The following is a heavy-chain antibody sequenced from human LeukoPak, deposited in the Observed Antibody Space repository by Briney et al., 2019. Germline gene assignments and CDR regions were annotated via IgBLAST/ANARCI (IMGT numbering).Heavy chain of an antibody. CDR1: GGSISSGGYY. D-gene: IGHD6-13*01. J-gene: IGHJ4*02. Sequence: PSETLSLSCTVSGGSISSGGYYLSWIRQHPGKGLEWIGYIYYSGSTYYNPSLKSRVTISVDTSKNQFSLKLSSVTAADTAVYYCAKDLEGYSSSWYVPLPGYWGQGTLVTVSS. V-gene: IGHV4-31*03. CDR2: IYYSGST. CDR3: AKDLEGYSSSWYVPLPGY.